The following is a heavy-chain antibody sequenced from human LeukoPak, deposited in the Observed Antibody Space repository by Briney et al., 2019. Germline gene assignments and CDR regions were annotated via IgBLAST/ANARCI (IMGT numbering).Heavy chain of an antibody. Sequence: ASVNVSFKSSGYTFISYGISWVRQAPGQGLEWMGLISAYNGNTNYVQKLQGRVTMTIDTSTSTAYMELRSLRSDDTAVYYCARDRGSTRRSDYWGQGTLVTVSS. CDR3: ARDRGSTRRSDY. V-gene: IGHV1-18*01. J-gene: IGHJ4*02. CDR2: ISAYNGNT. D-gene: IGHD2-2*01. CDR1: GYTFISYG.